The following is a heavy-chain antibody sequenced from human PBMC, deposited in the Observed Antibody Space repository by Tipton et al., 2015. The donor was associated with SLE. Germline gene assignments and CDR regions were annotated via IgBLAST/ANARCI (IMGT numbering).Heavy chain of an antibody. CDR2: IYYSGST. D-gene: IGHD6-13*01. Sequence: TLSLTCTVSGGSISSYYWSWIRQPPGKGLEWIGYIYYSGSTNYNPSLKSRVTISVDTSKNHFSLKLSSVTAADTAVYYCARGGTPAAGYKWFDPWGQGTLVTVPS. CDR1: GGSISSYY. J-gene: IGHJ5*02. CDR3: ARGGTPAAGYKWFDP. V-gene: IGHV4-59*01.